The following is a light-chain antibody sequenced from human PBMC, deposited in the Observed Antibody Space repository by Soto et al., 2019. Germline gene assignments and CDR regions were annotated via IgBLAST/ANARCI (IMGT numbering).Light chain of an antibody. CDR1: GRSYNL. V-gene: IGLV2-23*01. J-gene: IGLJ3*02. CDR3: CSYADSTTVV. CDR2: EDN. Sequence: QSALTQPASVSGSPGQSITISCTGSGRSYNLVPLFQQAPGKAPKLIIYEDNNRPSGVSNRFAGSKSGNTASLTISGLQPEDEADYYCCSYADSTTVVCGGGTKLTVL.